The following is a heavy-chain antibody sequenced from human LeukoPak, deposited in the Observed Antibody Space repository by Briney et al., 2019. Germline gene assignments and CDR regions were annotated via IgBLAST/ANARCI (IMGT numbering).Heavy chain of an antibody. CDR1: GFAFSGQA. CDR3: AKDARRSDGWYFFDH. J-gene: IGHJ4*02. V-gene: IGHV3-23*01. D-gene: IGHD6-19*01. Sequence: GGSLRLSCAASGFAFSGQAMGWVRQAPGKGLEWVSVISDSGDTTYYADSVKGRFTTSRDNSKNTLYLQLNSLRAEDTAIYYCAKDARRSDGWYFFDHWGQGALVTVSS. CDR2: ISDSGDTT.